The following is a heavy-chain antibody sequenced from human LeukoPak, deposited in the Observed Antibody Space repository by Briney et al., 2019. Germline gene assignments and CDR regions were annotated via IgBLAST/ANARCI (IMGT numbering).Heavy chain of an antibody. D-gene: IGHD6-13*01. CDR2: ISWNSVSI. J-gene: IGHJ5*02. CDR1: GFTFDDYA. CDR3: AKDSGQQLVEGPVWFDP. V-gene: IGHV3-9*01. Sequence: GGSLRLSCGASGFTFDDYAMHWVRQAPGKGLEWVSGISWNSVSIGYADSVKGRFTISRDNAKNSLYLQMNSLRAEDTALYYCAKDSGQQLVEGPVWFDPWGQGTLVTVSS.